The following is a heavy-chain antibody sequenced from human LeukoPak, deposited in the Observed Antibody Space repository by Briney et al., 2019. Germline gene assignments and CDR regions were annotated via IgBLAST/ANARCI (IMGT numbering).Heavy chain of an antibody. CDR2: IFPGDSDT. Sequence: GESLKISCKGFGYIFTNNWIGWVRHMPGKGPEWMGIIFPGDSDTRYSSAFQGQVTISADKSSSTAYLEWSSLKASDTAMYYCARLPLAGYNSGHFDSWGQGTLVTVSS. CDR3: ARLPLAGYNSGHFDS. J-gene: IGHJ5*01. CDR1: GYIFTNNW. V-gene: IGHV5-51*01. D-gene: IGHD6-19*01.